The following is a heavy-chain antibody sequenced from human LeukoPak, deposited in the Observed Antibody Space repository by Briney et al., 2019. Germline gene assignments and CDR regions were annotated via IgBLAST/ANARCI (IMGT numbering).Heavy chain of an antibody. J-gene: IGHJ6*02. CDR1: GFTFGDYA. V-gene: IGHV3-9*01. CDR2: ISWNSGSI. CDR3: AKGAVAVLYYYYGMDV. D-gene: IGHD6-19*01. Sequence: GGSLRLSCAASGFTFGDYAMHWVRHAPGKGLEWVSGISWNSGSIGYADSVKGRFTISRDNAKNSLYLQMNSLRAEDTALYYCAKGAVAVLYYYYGMDVWGQGTTVTVSS.